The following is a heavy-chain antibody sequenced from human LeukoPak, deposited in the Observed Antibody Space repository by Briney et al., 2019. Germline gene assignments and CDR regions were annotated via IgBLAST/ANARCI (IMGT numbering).Heavy chain of an antibody. CDR2: INPNSGGT. D-gene: IGHD5-24*01. J-gene: IGHJ4*02. CDR1: GYTFTGYY. CDR3: ARGRGRDGYNYDY. V-gene: IGHV1-2*02. Sequence: GASVKVSCKASGYTFTGYYMHWVRQAPGQGLEWMGWINPNSGGTNYAQKFQGRVTMTRDTSISTAYMELSRLRSDDTAVYYCARGRGRDGYNYDYWGQGTLVTVSS.